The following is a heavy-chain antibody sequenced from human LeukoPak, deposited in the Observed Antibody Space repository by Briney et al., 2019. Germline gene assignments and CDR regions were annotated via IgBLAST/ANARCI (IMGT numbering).Heavy chain of an antibody. CDR1: GFTFSSYW. CDR2: IKQDGSEK. J-gene: IGHJ6*02. Sequence: GGSLRLSCAASGFTFSSYWMSWVRQAPGEGLEWVANIKQDGSEKYYVDSVKGRFTISRDNAKNSLYLQMNSLRAEDTAVYYCARVRYYYYYGMDVWGQGTTVTVSS. V-gene: IGHV3-7*01. CDR3: ARVRYYYYYGMDV. D-gene: IGHD3-9*01.